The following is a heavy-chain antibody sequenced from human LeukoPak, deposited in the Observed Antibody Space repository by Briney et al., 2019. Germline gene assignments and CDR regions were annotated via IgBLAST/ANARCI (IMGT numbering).Heavy chain of an antibody. CDR1: GFTFTSSA. CDR3: AALARYYDSSGYYDY. V-gene: IGHV1-58*01. CDR2: IVVGSVNT. Sequence: SVKVSCKASGFTFTSSAVQWVRQARGQRLEWIGWIVVGSVNTNYAQKFQERVTITRDMSTSTAYMELSSLRSEDTDVYYCAALARYYDSSGYYDYWGQGTLVTVSS. D-gene: IGHD3-22*01. J-gene: IGHJ4*02.